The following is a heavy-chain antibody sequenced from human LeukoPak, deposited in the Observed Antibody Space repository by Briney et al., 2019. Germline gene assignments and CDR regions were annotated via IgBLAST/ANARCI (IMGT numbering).Heavy chain of an antibody. V-gene: IGHV3-11*01. CDR3: ARDQGSGWYADDAFDI. Sequence: PGGSLRLSCAASGFTFSDYYMSWIRQAPGKGLEWVSYISSSGSTIYYADSVKGRFTISRDNAKNSLYLQMNSLRAEDTAVYYCARDQGSGWYADDAFDIWGQGTMVTVSS. J-gene: IGHJ3*02. D-gene: IGHD6-19*01. CDR2: ISSSGSTI. CDR1: GFTFSDYY.